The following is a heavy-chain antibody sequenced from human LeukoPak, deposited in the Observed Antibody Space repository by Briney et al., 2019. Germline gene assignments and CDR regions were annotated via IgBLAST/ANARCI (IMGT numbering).Heavy chain of an antibody. D-gene: IGHD3-22*01. J-gene: IGHJ4*02. V-gene: IGHV5-51*01. CDR1: GYSFTSYW. Sequence: GESLQISCKGSGYSFTSYWIGWVRQLPGKGLEWMGIIYPGDSDTRYSPSFQGQVTISADKSISTAYLQWSSLKASDTAMYYCARQLDSSGSDYWGQGTLVTVSS. CDR2: IYPGDSDT. CDR3: ARQLDSSGSDY.